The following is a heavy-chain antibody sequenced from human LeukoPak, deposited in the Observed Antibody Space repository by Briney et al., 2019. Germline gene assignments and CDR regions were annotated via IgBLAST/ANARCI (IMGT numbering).Heavy chain of an antibody. V-gene: IGHV1-18*01. CDR1: GYTFTSYG. J-gene: IGHJ6*02. Sequence: ASVKVSCKASGYTFTSYGISWVRQAPGQGLEWMGWISAYNGNTNYAQKLQGRVTMTTDTSTSTAYTELRSLRSDDTAVYYCARELAALYYYGMDVWGQGTTVTVSS. CDR3: ARELAALYYYGMDV. D-gene: IGHD6-25*01. CDR2: ISAYNGNT.